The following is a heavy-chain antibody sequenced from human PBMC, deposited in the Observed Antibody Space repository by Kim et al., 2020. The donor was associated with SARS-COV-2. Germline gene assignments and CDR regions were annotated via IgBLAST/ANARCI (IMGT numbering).Heavy chain of an antibody. D-gene: IGHD3-22*01. J-gene: IGHJ4*02. Sequence: YADSVKGRLTISRDNAKNSLYLQMNSLRAEDTAVYYCARDKYYDSSGYIGYWGQGTLVTVSS. V-gene: IGHV3-11*01. CDR3: ARDKYYDSSGYIGY.